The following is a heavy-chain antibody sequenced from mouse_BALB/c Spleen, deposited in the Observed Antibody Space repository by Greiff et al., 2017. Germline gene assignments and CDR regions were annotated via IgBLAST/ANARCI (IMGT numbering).Heavy chain of an antibody. V-gene: IGHV2-6-7*01. J-gene: IGHJ4*01. CDR1: GFSLTGYG. Sequence: VQLMESGPGLVAPSQSLSITCTVSGFSLTGYGVNWVRQPPGKGLEWLGMIWGDGSTDYNSALKSRLSISKDNSKSQVFLKMNSLQTDDTARYYWARERGIYYDTLLAMDYWGQGTSVTVSS. CDR2: IWGDGST. CDR3: ARERGIYYDTLLAMDY. D-gene: IGHD2-4*01.